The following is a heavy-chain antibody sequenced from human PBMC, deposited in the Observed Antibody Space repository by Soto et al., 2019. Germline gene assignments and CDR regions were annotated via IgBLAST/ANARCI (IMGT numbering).Heavy chain of an antibody. D-gene: IGHD1-26*01. CDR1: GFTFSYYW. Sequence: EVQLVESGGGLVQTGESLRLSCAASGFTFSYYWMHWVRQAPGKGLVWVSRIHSDGSSTTYADSVKGRFTISRDNARNTLYQQMNSLRAEDTAVYYCARGDRGAFDLWGQGTVVTVSS. CDR2: IHSDGSST. V-gene: IGHV3-74*01. CDR3: ARGDRGAFDL. J-gene: IGHJ3*01.